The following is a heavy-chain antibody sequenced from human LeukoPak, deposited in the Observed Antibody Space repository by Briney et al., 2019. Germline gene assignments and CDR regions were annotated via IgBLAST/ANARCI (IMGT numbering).Heavy chain of an antibody. CDR3: ARDTQQLPIFDY. V-gene: IGHV3-21*01. CDR2: ISSSSSYI. D-gene: IGHD6-13*01. Sequence: GGSLRLSCAASGFTFSSYSMNWVRQAPRKGLEWVSSISSSSSYIYYADSVKGRFTISRDNAKNSLYLQMNSLRAEDTAVYYCARDTQQLPIFDYWGQGTLVAVSS. J-gene: IGHJ4*02. CDR1: GFTFSSYS.